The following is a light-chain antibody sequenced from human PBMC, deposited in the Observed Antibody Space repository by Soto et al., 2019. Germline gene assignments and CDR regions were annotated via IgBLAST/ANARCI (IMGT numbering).Light chain of an antibody. CDR2: AAS. CDR3: QQSYSTPFS. V-gene: IGKV1-39*01. CDR1: QSISNY. Sequence: DIQMTQSPSSLSASVGDSVTITCRASQSISNYLNWYQQKPGKAPKLLVYAASSLQSGVPSRFSDSGSGTDFTLTISSLQPADFATYYCQQSYSTPFSFGPGTKVGIK. J-gene: IGKJ3*01.